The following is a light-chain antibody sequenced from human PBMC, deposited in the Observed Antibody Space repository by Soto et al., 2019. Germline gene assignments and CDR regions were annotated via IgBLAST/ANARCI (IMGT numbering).Light chain of an antibody. CDR1: DIGSDS. CDR3: QVWDINNDRGI. V-gene: IGLV3-21*02. CDR2: DGS. Sequence: SYELTQPPSVSVAPGQTARITCEENDIGSDSVHWYQQKAGQAPVLVVYDGSDRPSGIPERISGSNSGNTATLTISRVEAGDEADYYCQVWDINNDRGIFGGGTKLTVL. J-gene: IGLJ2*01.